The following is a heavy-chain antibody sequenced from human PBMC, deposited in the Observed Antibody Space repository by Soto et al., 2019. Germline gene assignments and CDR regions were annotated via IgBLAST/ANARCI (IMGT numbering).Heavy chain of an antibody. J-gene: IGHJ4*02. V-gene: IGHV2-26*01. Sequence: QVTLKESGPVLVKPTETLTLTCTVSGFSLSNARMGVSWIRQPPGKALEWLAHIFSNDEKSYSTSLKSRLTNSKDTSKXXVXLIXTNMDPVDTATYYCARIRGDSSGYYYPPDRYYFDYWGQGTLVTVSS. CDR2: IFSNDEK. D-gene: IGHD3-22*01. CDR1: GFSLSNARMG. CDR3: ARIRGDSSGYYYPPDRYYFDY.